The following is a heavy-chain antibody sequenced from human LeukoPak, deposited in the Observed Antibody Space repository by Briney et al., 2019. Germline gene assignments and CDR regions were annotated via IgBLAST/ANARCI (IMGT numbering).Heavy chain of an antibody. CDR3: ARVSTVALNDY. CDR2: ISSSSSTI. CDR1: GFTFSSYS. Sequence: GGSLRLSCAASGFTFSSYSMNWVRQAPGKGLEWVSYISSSSSTIYYADSVKGRFTISRDNAKNSLYLQMNSLRAEDTAVYYCARVSTVALNDYWGQGTLVTVPS. V-gene: IGHV3-48*01. D-gene: IGHD4-23*01. J-gene: IGHJ4*02.